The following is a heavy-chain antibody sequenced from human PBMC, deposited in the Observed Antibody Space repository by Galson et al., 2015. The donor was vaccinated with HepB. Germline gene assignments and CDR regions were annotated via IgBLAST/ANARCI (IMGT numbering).Heavy chain of an antibody. CDR1: GYTFTIYA. CDR3: ARPLGGGATLGFDY. V-gene: IGHV1-3*01. Sequence: SCAAPGYTFTIYAMHWVRQAPGQRLEWMGLIDAGNGNTEYSQMFQDRVTITRDTSASIVYMDLSSLRSEDTAVYYCARPLGGGATLGFDYWGQGTLVTVSS. CDR2: IDAGNGNT. J-gene: IGHJ4*02. D-gene: IGHD1-26*01.